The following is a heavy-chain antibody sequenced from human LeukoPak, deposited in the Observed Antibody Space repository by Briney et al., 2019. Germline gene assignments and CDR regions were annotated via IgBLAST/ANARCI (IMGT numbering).Heavy chain of an antibody. CDR2: ISSSGDTV. Sequence: TGGSLRLSCAASGFPFSDYYMSWIRQAPGKGLEWVSYISSSGDTVYYADSVKGRFTISRDNAKNSVLLQMNSLRAEDTAVYYCARVVHYGSGPAVGWGQGTLVTVSS. V-gene: IGHV3-11*01. CDR3: ARVVHYGSGPAVG. D-gene: IGHD3-10*01. J-gene: IGHJ4*02. CDR1: GFPFSDYY.